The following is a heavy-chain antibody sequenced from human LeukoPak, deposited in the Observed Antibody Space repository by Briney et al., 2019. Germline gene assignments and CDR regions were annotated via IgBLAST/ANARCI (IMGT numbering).Heavy chain of an antibody. CDR1: GFTFSSYA. J-gene: IGHJ4*02. V-gene: IGHV3-23*01. D-gene: IGHD3-22*01. CDR3: AKSRYTGITMIVVVINYFDY. CDR2: ISASGGST. Sequence: GGSLRLSCAASGFTFSSYAMSWVRQAPKEGLEWVSVISASGGSTYYADSVKGRVTISRDNFKNTLYLQMSSLRVEDTAVYYCAKSRYTGITMIVVVINYFDYWGQGTLVTVSS.